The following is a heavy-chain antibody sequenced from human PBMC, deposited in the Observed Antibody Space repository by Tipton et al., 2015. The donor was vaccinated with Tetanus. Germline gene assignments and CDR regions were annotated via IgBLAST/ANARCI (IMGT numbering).Heavy chain of an antibody. Sequence: TLSLTCTVSGGSFSLYYWNWVRQSPGKGLEWIGEISHSGSSSYSPSLKSRVTISVDTSKNQFSLRLRSVAAADTAVYYCARGGRDAYNNPLGAFAVWGRGTTVTVSS. CDR2: ISHSGSS. CDR3: ARGGRDAYNNPLGAFAV. D-gene: IGHD5-24*01. V-gene: IGHV4-34*01. CDR1: GGSFSLYY. J-gene: IGHJ3*01.